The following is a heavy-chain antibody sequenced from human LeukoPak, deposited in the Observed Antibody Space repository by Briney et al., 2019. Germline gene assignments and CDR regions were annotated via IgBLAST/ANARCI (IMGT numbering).Heavy chain of an antibody. J-gene: IGHJ4*02. V-gene: IGHV3-30*02. Sequence: PGGSLRLSCAASGFTFSSYGMHWVRQAPGKGLEWVAFIRYDGSNKYYADSVKGRFTISRDNSKNTLYLQMNSLRAEDTAVYYCAKRMVRGVINRKGPDYFDYWGQGTLVTVSS. CDR3: AKRMVRGVINRKGPDYFDY. D-gene: IGHD3-10*01. CDR2: IRYDGSNK. CDR1: GFTFSSYG.